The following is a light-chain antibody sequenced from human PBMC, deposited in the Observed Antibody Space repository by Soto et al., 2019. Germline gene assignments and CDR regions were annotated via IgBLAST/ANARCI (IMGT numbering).Light chain of an antibody. V-gene: IGKV3-15*01. CDR3: QQYNNWPPWT. Sequence: IVMTQSPATLSVSPGERATLSCRASQSVSSNLAWYQQKPGQAPRLLIFVASTRATGIPARFSGSGSGTEFTLTISSVQSEDFAVYYCQQYNNWPPWTFGQGTKVEIK. CDR1: QSVSSN. J-gene: IGKJ1*01. CDR2: VAS.